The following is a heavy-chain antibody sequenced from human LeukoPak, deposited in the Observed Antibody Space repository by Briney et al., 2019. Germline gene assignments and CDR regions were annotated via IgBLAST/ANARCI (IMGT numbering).Heavy chain of an antibody. J-gene: IGHJ1*01. D-gene: IGHD3-22*01. CDR2: LKTDGSEK. CDR1: GFTFSNYW. CDR3: ATYSSLNRREFQF. V-gene: IGHV3-7*01. Sequence: GGSLRLSCEGSGFTFSNYWMGWVRQAPGKGLQWVANLKTDGSEKYYVDSVKGRFTISRDNAKNSLYLQMNSLRAEDTAVYYCATYSSLNRREFQFWGQGTLLTVSS.